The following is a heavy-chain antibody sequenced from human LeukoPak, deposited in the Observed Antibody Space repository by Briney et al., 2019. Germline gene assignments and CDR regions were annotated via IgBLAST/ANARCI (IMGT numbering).Heavy chain of an antibody. Sequence: PSETLSLTCTVSGGSISSYYWSWIRQPPGKGLEWIGYIYYSGSTNYNPSLKSRVTISVDTSKNQFSLKLSSVTAADTAVYYCARARYGDNTDWGQGTLVTVSS. J-gene: IGHJ4*02. D-gene: IGHD4-17*01. CDR3: ARARYGDNTD. CDR1: GGSISSYY. V-gene: IGHV4-59*01. CDR2: IYYSGST.